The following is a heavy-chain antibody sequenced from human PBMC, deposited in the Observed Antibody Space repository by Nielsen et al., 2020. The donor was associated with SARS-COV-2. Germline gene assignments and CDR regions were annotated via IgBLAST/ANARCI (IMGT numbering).Heavy chain of an antibody. Sequence: LRLSCAASGFTFDDYAMHWVRQAPGKGLEWVSGISWNSGSIGYADSVKGRFTISRDNAKNSLYLQMNSLRAEDTALYYCAKVGGSYNAFDIWGQGTMVTVSS. CDR2: ISWNSGSI. V-gene: IGHV3-9*01. CDR3: AKVGGSYNAFDI. D-gene: IGHD1-26*01. J-gene: IGHJ3*02. CDR1: GFTFDDYA.